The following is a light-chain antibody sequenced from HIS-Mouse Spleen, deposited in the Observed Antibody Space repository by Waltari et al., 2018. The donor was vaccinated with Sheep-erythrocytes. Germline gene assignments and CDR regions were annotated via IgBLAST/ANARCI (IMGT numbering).Light chain of an antibody. Sequence: QSVLTQPPSVSAAPGQKVTISCSGSSSNIGNNYVSWYQQLPGTAPKLLIYDNNNRPPGIPDRFSGSKSGTSATLGITGLQTGDEADYYCGTWDSSLSAGRVFGGGTKLTVL. CDR2: DNN. CDR1: SSNIGNNY. CDR3: GTWDSSLSAGRV. J-gene: IGLJ3*02. V-gene: IGLV1-51*01.